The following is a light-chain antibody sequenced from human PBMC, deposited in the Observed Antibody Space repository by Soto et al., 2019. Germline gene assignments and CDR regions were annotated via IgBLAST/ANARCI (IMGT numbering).Light chain of an antibody. CDR2: GAI. J-gene: IGKJ1*01. CDR3: QQYVSAPWA. CDR1: QSVTNSF. V-gene: IGKV3-20*01. Sequence: EIVLAQSPGTLSLSPGERATLSCRASQSVTNSFLAWYQQKPGQAPRLLIYGAISRATGIPDRFTGSGSGTDFTLTMSRRETEDVAVYYYQQYVSAPWAFGKGTKVEI.